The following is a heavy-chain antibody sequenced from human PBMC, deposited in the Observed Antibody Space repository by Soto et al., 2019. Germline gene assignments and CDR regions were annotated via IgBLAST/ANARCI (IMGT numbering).Heavy chain of an antibody. V-gene: IGHV1-2*04. CDR1: GYTFTGYY. Sequence: ASVKVSCKASGYTFTGYYMHWVRQAPGQGLEWMGWINPNSGGTNYAQKFQGWVTMTRDTSISTAYMELSRLRSDDTAVCYCARGSSGWYVDYYYGMDVWGQGTTVTVSS. D-gene: IGHD6-19*01. J-gene: IGHJ6*02. CDR3: ARGSSGWYVDYYYGMDV. CDR2: INPNSGGT.